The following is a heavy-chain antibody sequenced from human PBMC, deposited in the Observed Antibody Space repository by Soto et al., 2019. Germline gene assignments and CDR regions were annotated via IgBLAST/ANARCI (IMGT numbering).Heavy chain of an antibody. J-gene: IGHJ3*01. Sequence: VQLLESGGGLVQPGGSVRLSCAASGFSFNNHAMTWVRQAPGKGLEWVSGISGSGSTTHYADSVKGRFTISRDNSKDTLYLQMNSLRPEDTAVYYCAKDRLMLTMVVVGAFDFWGLGTMVTVSS. CDR1: GFSFNNHA. V-gene: IGHV3-23*01. CDR3: AKDRLMLTMVVVGAFDF. D-gene: IGHD3-22*01. CDR2: ISGSGSTT.